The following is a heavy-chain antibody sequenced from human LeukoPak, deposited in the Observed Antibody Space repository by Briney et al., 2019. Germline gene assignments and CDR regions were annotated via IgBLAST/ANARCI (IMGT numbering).Heavy chain of an antibody. D-gene: IGHD1-26*01. CDR1: GDSINSGTQY. CDR2: VRTSGST. J-gene: IGHJ4*02. Sequence: SETLSLTCTVSGDSINSGTQYWSWIRQPAGKGLEWIGRVRTSGSTYYNPSLKSRVTISIDTSKNQFSLKLSPVTAADTAVYYCARLQVGATGYYFDYWGQGTLVTVSS. V-gene: IGHV4-61*02. CDR3: ARLQVGATGYYFDY.